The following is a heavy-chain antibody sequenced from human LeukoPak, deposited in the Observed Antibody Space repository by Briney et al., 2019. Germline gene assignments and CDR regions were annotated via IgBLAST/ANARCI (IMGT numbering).Heavy chain of an antibody. CDR1: GFTFSSYS. J-gene: IGHJ4*02. CDR3: ARDPPNWGFGY. V-gene: IGHV3-48*01. D-gene: IGHD7-27*01. CDR2: ISSSSSTI. Sequence: PGGSLRLSCAASGFTFSSYSMNWVRQAPGKGLEWVSYISSSSSTIYYADSVKGRFTISRDNAKNSLYLQMNSLRAEDTAVYYCARDPPNWGFGYWGQGTLVTVSS.